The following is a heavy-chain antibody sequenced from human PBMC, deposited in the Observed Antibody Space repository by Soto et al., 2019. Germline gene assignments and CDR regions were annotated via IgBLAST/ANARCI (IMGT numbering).Heavy chain of an antibody. CDR1: GGSLSNYG. Sequence: QVHLVQSGAEVKKPGSSVKVSCKASGGSLSNYGISCVRQAPGQGLEWLGGIIPVFGTANYAQKSQGRVPITAGESTNIVYMDVTSLRSEDTAVYYCARGDATKIVVTTYYAMDVWGQGTTVTVSS. CDR2: IIPVFGTA. D-gene: IGHD4-17*01. CDR3: ARGDATKIVVTTYYAMDV. V-gene: IGHV1-69*12. J-gene: IGHJ6*02.